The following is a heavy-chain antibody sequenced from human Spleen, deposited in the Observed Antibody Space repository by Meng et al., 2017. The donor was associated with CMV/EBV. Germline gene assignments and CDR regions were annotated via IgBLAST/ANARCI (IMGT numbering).Heavy chain of an antibody. Sequence: GGSLRLSCTGSGFTFSAYVMSWVRQAPGKGLEWVSSINGNDGTRDYAASVEGRFTVSRDNSKRTLYLQMSSLRVDDTAVYYCAIPIAVTGTHDYWGQGTLVTVSS. V-gene: IGHV3-23*01. CDR1: GFTFSAYV. CDR2: INGNDGTR. CDR3: AIPIAVTGTHDY. J-gene: IGHJ4*02. D-gene: IGHD6-19*01.